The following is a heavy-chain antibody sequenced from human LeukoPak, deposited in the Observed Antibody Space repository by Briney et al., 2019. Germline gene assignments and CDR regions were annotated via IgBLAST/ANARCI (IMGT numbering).Heavy chain of an antibody. CDR3: ARGDLKYYYDSSGYQSGY. J-gene: IGHJ4*02. CDR2: INSDGSST. D-gene: IGHD3-22*01. Sequence: GGSLRLSCAASGFTFSSYWMHWVRQAPGKGLVWVSRINSDGSSTSYADSVKGRLTISRDNAKNTLYLQMNSLRAEDTAVYYCARGDLKYYYDSSGYQSGYWGQGTLVTVSS. CDR1: GFTFSSYW. V-gene: IGHV3-74*01.